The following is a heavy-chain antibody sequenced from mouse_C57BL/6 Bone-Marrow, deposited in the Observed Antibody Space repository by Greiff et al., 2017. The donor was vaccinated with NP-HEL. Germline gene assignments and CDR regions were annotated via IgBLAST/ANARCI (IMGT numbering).Heavy chain of an antibody. CDR3: ARSDDYDPLYAMDY. J-gene: IGHJ4*01. Sequence: LQESGPELVKPGASVKISCKASGYTFTDYYINWVKQRPGQGLEWIGWIFPGSGSTYYNEKFKGKATLTVDKSSSTAYMLLSSLTSEDSAVYFCARSDDYDPLYAMDYWGQGTSVTVSS. CDR2: IFPGSGST. D-gene: IGHD2-4*01. V-gene: IGHV1-75*01. CDR1: GYTFTDYY.